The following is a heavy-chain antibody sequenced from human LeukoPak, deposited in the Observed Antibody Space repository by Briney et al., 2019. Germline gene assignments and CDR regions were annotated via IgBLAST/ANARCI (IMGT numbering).Heavy chain of an antibody. CDR3: ARESPGYCSSTSCSSDYYYYMDV. CDR2: IYHSGST. D-gene: IGHD2-2*01. Sequence: PSETLSLTCTVSGDSISSGGYYWSWIRQPPGKGLEWIGYIYHSGSTYYNPSLKSRVTISVDRSKNQFSLKLSSVTAADTAVYYCARESPGYCSSTSCSSDYYYYMDVWGKGTTVTVSS. V-gene: IGHV4-30-2*01. CDR1: GDSISSGGYY. J-gene: IGHJ6*03.